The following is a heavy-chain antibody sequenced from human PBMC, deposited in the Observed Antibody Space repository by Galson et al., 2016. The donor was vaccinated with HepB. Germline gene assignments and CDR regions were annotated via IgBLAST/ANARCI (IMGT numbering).Heavy chain of an antibody. J-gene: IGHJ6*02. Sequence: SETLSLTCTVSGGSINSTGYYWGWIRQPPGKGLEWIASLYYSGRIYYNPSLKSRVTISVDTSKNQFSLKLSSVTAADPAVYYCARGTRLAGTYNYYYYGMDVWGQGTTVTVSS. CDR3: ARGTRLAGTYNYYYYGMDV. CDR2: LYYSGRI. D-gene: IGHD6-19*01. V-gene: IGHV4-39*07. CDR1: GGSINSTGYY.